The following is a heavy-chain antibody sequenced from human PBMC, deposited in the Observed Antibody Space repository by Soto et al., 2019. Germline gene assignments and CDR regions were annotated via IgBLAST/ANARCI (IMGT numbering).Heavy chain of an antibody. CDR3: ASTQYGXNSSGAFDI. Sequence: SETLSLTCAVSGGSISSGGYSWSWIRQPPGKGLEWIGYIYHSGSTYYNPSLKSRVTISVDRSKNQFSLKLSSVTAADTAVYYCASTQYGXNSSGAFDIWGQGTMVTVSS. D-gene: IGHD4-17*01. V-gene: IGHV4-30-2*01. CDR2: IYHSGST. CDR1: GGSISSGGYS. J-gene: IGHJ3*02.